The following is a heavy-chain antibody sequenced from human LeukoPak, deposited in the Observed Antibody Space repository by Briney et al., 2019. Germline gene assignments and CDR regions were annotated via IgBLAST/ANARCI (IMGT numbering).Heavy chain of an antibody. CDR1: GGSISSGDYY. CDR3: TREYYYGSGGDY. J-gene: IGHJ4*02. Sequence: PSQTLSLTCTVSGGSISSGDYYWSWIRQPPGKGLEWIGYIYYSGSTYYNPSLKSRVSISVDTSKNQFSLRQTSVTAADTAVYYCTREYYYGSGGDYWGQGTLVSVSS. CDR2: IYYSGST. V-gene: IGHV4-30-4*01. D-gene: IGHD3-10*01.